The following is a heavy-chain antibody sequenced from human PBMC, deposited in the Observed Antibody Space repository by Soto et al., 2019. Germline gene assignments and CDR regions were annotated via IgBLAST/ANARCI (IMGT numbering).Heavy chain of an antibody. CDR2: IIPIVGTG. CDR1: GGTFSNYA. D-gene: IGHD2-2*01. J-gene: IGHJ6*02. CDR3: ARVVILVPTASTHYYYHMDV. V-gene: IGHV1-69*01. Sequence: QVQLVQSGAEVRKPGSSVTVSCKASGGTFSNYAISWVRQAPGQGLEWMGGIIPIVGTGSYAQKFQGRVTITADEPTTTSYMELSSLRFEDTAVYYCARVVILVPTASTHYYYHMDVWGPGTTVTVSS.